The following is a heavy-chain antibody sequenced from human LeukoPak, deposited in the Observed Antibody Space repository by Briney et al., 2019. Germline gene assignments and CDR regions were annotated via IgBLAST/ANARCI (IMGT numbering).Heavy chain of an antibody. D-gene: IGHD5-24*01. CDR2: INHSGST. CDR3: ARGRRDGYNYISYYYYYMDV. J-gene: IGHJ6*03. V-gene: IGHV4-34*01. CDR1: GGSFSGYY. Sequence: SETLSLTCAVYGGSFSGYYWSWIRQPPGKGLEWIGEINHSGSTNYNPSLKSRVTISVDTSKNQFSLKLSSVTAADTAVYYCARGRRDGYNYISYYYYYMDVWGKGTTVTVSS.